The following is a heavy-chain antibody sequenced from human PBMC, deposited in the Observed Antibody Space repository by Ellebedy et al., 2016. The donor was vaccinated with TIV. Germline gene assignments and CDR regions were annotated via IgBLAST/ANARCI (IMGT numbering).Heavy chain of an antibody. CDR2: VNAGGIVI. D-gene: IGHD1-26*01. CDR1: GLTFSSYA. J-gene: IGHJ3*02. CDR3: ADDPWGVGPAFDI. Sequence: PGGSLRLSCAASGLTFSSYAMSWVRQAPGKGLEWVAGVNAGGIVIAYADSVKGRFIISRDNSKNTLDLQMNSLRAEDTAIYYCADDPWGVGPAFDIWGQGTMVTVSS. V-gene: IGHV3-23*01.